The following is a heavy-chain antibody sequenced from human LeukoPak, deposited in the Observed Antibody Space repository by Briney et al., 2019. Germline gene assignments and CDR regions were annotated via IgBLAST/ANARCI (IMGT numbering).Heavy chain of an antibody. Sequence: PGGSLRLSCAASGFTFSNYGVTWVRQAPGKGLEWVSGLSGSGGSTYYADSVKGRFTISRDNSKNTLYLQMNSLRAEDTAVYYCARGYGGFDYWGQGTLVTVSS. D-gene: IGHD4-23*01. CDR1: GFTFSNYG. V-gene: IGHV3-23*01. CDR3: ARGYGGFDY. J-gene: IGHJ4*02. CDR2: LSGSGGST.